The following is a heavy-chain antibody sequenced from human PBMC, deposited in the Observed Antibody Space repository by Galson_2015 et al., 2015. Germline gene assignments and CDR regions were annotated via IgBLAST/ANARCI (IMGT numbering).Heavy chain of an antibody. V-gene: IGHV6-1*01. CDR1: GDSVSSNSAA. J-gene: IGHJ3*02. D-gene: IGHD3-10*01. CDR2: TYYRSKWNN. CDR3: ARYYYGSEYAFDI. Sequence: CAISGDSVSSNSAAWNWIRQSPSRGLEWLGRTYYRSKWNNDYAVSVESRTTINPDTSKNQFSLQLNSVTPEDTAVYYCARYYYGSEYAFDIWGQGTMVTVSS.